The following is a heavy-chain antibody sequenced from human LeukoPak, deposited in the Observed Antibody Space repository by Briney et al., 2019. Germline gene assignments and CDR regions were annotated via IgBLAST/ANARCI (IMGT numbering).Heavy chain of an antibody. Sequence: GGSLRLSCAASGFTFSSYGMHWVRQAPGKGLEWVAVIWYDGSNKYYADSVEGRFTISRDNSKNTLYLQMNSVRAEDTAVYYCARYSGDYGGNIYSFDYWGQGTLVTVSS. CDR2: IWYDGSNK. V-gene: IGHV3-33*01. J-gene: IGHJ4*02. CDR3: ARYSGDYGGNIYSFDY. CDR1: GFTFSSYG. D-gene: IGHD4-23*01.